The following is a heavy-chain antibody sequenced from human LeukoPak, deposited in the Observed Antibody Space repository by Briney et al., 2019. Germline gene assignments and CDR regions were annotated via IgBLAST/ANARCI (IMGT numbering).Heavy chain of an antibody. D-gene: IGHD3-9*01. J-gene: IGHJ4*02. Sequence: SETLSLTCTVSGGSISSSSYYWGWIRQPPGKGLEWIGSIYYSGSTYYNPSLKSRATISVDTSKNQFSLKLSSVTAADTAVYYCARTYYDILTGYWALYFDYWGQGTLVTVSS. CDR3: ARTYYDILTGYWALYFDY. CDR1: GGSISSSSYY. V-gene: IGHV4-39*07. CDR2: IYYSGST.